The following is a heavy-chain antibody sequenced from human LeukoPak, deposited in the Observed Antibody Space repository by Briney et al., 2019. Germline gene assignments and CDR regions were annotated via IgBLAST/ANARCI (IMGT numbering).Heavy chain of an antibody. CDR3: AREMRATISRYFDL. Sequence: GGSLRLSCAASGFTFSSYEMNWVRQAPGKGLEWVSYISSSGGTKDYADSVKGRSTISRDNAQNSLSLQMNSLRAEDTAVYYCAREMRATISRYFDLWGRGTLVTVSS. CDR1: GFTFSSYE. D-gene: IGHD5-24*01. CDR2: ISSSGGTK. J-gene: IGHJ2*01. V-gene: IGHV3-48*03.